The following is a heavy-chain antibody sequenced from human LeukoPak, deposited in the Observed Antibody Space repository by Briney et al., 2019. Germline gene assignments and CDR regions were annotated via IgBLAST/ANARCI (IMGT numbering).Heavy chain of an antibody. D-gene: IGHD6-13*01. CDR3: AISYSSSWYWFDY. J-gene: IGHJ4*02. CDR2: IYYSGST. V-gene: IGHV4-59*08. CDR1: GGSISSYY. Sequence: SETLSLTCSVSGGSISSYYWSWIRQPPGKGLEWIGYIYYSGSTNYNPSLKSRVTMSVDTSKNQFSLKLSSVAAADTAVYYCAISYSSSWYWFDYWGQGTLVTVSS.